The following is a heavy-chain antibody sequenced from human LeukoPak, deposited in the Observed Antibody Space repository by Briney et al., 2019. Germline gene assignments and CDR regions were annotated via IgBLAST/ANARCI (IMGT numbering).Heavy chain of an antibody. Sequence: GSVTVSCKASGYTFTSYGISWVRQAPGQGLEWMGWISAYNGNTNYAQKLQGRVTMTTDTSTSTAYMELRSLRSDDTAVYYCARVGIVGATTWFDYWGQGTLVTVSS. CDR3: ARVGIVGATTWFDY. CDR2: ISAYNGNT. J-gene: IGHJ4*02. D-gene: IGHD1-26*01. CDR1: GYTFTSYG. V-gene: IGHV1-18*01.